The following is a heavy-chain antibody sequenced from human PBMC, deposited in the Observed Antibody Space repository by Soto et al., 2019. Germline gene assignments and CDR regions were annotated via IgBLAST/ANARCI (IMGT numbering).Heavy chain of an antibody. CDR2: ISAYNGDT. D-gene: IGHD2-2*03. Sequence: QVQLVQSGAEVKKPGASVKVSCKASGYTFISSGISWVRQAPGQGLEGMGWISAYNGDTNAEQRFQDRVTMTTGTSANTGYMELRGLRSDDTAVYYCARDSVSGMDSFDYWGQGTLVTVAS. V-gene: IGHV1-18*01. J-gene: IGHJ4*02. CDR1: GYTFISSG. CDR3: ARDSVSGMDSFDY.